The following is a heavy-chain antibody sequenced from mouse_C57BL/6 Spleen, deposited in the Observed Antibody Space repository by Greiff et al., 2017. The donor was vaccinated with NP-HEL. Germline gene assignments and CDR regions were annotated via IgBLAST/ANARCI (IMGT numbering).Heavy chain of an antibody. V-gene: IGHV1-42*01. J-gene: IGHJ1*03. Sequence: VQLQQSGPELVKPGASVKISCKASGYSFTGYYMNWVKQSPEKSLEWIGEINPSTGGTTYNQKFKAKATLTVDKSSSTAYMQLKSLTSEDSAVYYCARHYSNYHWYFDVWGTGTTVTVSS. CDR1: GYSFTGYY. CDR2: INPSTGGT. D-gene: IGHD2-5*01. CDR3: ARHYSNYHWYFDV.